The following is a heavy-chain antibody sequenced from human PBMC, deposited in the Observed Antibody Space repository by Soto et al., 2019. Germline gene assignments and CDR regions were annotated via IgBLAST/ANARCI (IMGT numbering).Heavy chain of an antibody. CDR2: ISSSSSYI. CDR1: GFTFSTYS. Sequence: GGSLRLSCAASGFTFSTYSMNWVRQAPGKGLEWVSSISSSSSYIYYADSVKGRFTISRDNSKNTLYLQMNSLVPEDTAVFFCAKTLSSFDWFIPPLDSWGQGTLVTVSS. CDR3: AKTLSSFDWFIPPLDS. D-gene: IGHD3-9*01. J-gene: IGHJ4*02. V-gene: IGHV3-21*01.